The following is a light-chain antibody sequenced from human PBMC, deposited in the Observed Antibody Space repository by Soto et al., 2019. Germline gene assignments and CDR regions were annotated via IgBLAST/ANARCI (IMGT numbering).Light chain of an antibody. V-gene: IGKV1-5*01. CDR2: DAS. CDR3: QQYGSSPRM. Sequence: DIQMTQSPSTLSASVVDRFTITCRASQSISSWLAWYQQKPGKAPNLLIYDASSLESGVPSRFSGSGSGTDFTLTISRLEPEDFAVYYCQQYGSSPRMFGQGTKVDI. J-gene: IGKJ1*01. CDR1: QSISSW.